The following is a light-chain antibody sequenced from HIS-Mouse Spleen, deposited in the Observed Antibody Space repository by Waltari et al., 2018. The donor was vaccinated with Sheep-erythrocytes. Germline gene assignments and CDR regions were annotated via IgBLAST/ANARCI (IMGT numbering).Light chain of an antibody. CDR1: SSDVGGYNY. Sequence: QSALTQPRSVSGSPGQSVTISCTGTSSDVGGYNYVSWYQQHQGKAPKLMIYDVSKRPAWFLDRLSASQSGNTASLTISGLQAEDEADYYCCSYAGSYNHVFATGTKVTVL. CDR3: CSYAGSYNHV. V-gene: IGLV2-11*01. CDR2: DVS. J-gene: IGLJ1*01.